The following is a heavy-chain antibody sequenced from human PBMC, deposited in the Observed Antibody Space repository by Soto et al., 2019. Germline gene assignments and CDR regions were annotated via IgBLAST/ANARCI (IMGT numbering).Heavy chain of an antibody. D-gene: IGHD6-6*01. CDR1: GFTLGTYV. CDR2: IDSGGGGT. CDR3: AKGPEQLVHGVFDY. J-gene: IGHJ4*02. V-gene: IGHV3-23*01. Sequence: EVQLLESGGGLVQPGGSLRLSCAASGFTLGTYVMSWVRQAPGKGLEWVSGIDSGGGGTYYADSVQGRFTISRDNSKNTLSLQMNGLRAEDTAVFYCAKGPEQLVHGVFDYWGQGTLVNVSS.